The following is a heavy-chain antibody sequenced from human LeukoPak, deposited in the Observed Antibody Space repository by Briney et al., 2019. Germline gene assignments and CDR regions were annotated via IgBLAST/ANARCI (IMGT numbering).Heavy chain of an antibody. Sequence: QTGGSLRLSWAASGNYWMHWARQAPGKGLVWVSHINSDGSWTSYADSVKGRFTISKDNAKNTVYLQMNSLRAEDTAVYYCVSFYETYWGRGTLVTVSS. D-gene: IGHD2/OR15-2a*01. CDR1: GNYW. V-gene: IGHV3-74*01. CDR3: VSFYETY. CDR2: INSDGSWT. J-gene: IGHJ4*02.